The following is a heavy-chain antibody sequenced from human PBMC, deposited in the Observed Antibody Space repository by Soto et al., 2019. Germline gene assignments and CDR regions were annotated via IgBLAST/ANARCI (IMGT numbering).Heavy chain of an antibody. CDR2: ARNKANSYTT. Sequence: PGGSLRLSCAASGFSFSDYYMDWVRQAPGKGLEWVGRARNKANSYTTDYAASVRGRFTISRDDSKNSLYLQMNSLKTEDTAVYYCVIDAHCNGDCPRGVAPWGQGTLVTVAS. D-gene: IGHD2-21*02. CDR3: VIDAHCNGDCPRGVAP. V-gene: IGHV3-72*01. J-gene: IGHJ5*02. CDR1: GFSFSDYY.